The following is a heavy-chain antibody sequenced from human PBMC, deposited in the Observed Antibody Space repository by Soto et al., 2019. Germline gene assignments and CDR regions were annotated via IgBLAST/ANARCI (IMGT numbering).Heavy chain of an antibody. D-gene: IGHD2-21*02. V-gene: IGHV1-24*01. J-gene: IGHJ4*02. CDR3: ATLAYCGGDCSGPDY. CDR2: FDPEDGET. Sequence: ASVKVSCKVSGYTLTELSMHWVRQAPGKGLEWMGGFDPEDGETIYAQKFQGRVTMTEDTSTDTAYMELSSLRSEDTAVYYCATLAYCGGDCSGPDYWAREPWSPSPQ. CDR1: GYTLTELS.